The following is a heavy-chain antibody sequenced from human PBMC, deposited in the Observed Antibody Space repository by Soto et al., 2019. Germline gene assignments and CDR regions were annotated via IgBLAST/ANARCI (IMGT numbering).Heavy chain of an antibody. D-gene: IGHD3-3*01. CDR2: IRSKAYGGTT. V-gene: IGHV3-49*03. Sequence: LRLSCTASAFTLGDYAMSWFGQAPGKVREWVGFIRSKAYGGTTEYAASAKGRFTISRDDSKSIAYLQMKSLKTEDTAVYYCTRDQNDDCWCGSPSDVWGQGSTVTVSS. CDR3: TRDQNDDCWCGSPSDV. J-gene: IGHJ6*02. CDR1: AFTLGDYA.